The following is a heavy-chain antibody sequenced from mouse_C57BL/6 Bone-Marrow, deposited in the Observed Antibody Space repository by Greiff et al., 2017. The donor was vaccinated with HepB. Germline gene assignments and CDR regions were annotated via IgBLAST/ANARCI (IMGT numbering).Heavy chain of an antibody. CDR2: INPSTGGT. J-gene: IGHJ4*01. CDR1: GYSFTGYY. CDR3: ARETDSSGYDYAMDY. D-gene: IGHD3-2*02. Sequence: VQLKESGPELVKPGASVKISCKASGYSFTGYYMNWVKQSPEKSLEWIGEINPSTGGTTYNQKFKAKATLTVDKSSSTAYMQLKSLTSEDSAVYYCARETDSSGYDYAMDYWGQGTSVTVSS. V-gene: IGHV1-42*01.